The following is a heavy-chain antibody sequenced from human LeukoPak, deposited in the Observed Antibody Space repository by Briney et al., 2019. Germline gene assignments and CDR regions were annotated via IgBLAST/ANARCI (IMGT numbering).Heavy chain of an antibody. D-gene: IGHD3-22*01. V-gene: IGHV1-69*04. CDR1: GGTFSSYA. CDR3: ARVVWGYYDSSGYLDY. Sequence: GSSVKVSCKASGGTFSSYAISWVRQAPGQGLEWMGRIIPILGIANYAQKFQGRVTITADKSTGTAYMELSSLRSEDTAAYYCARVVWGYYDSSGYLDYWGQGTLVTVSS. J-gene: IGHJ4*02. CDR2: IIPILGIA.